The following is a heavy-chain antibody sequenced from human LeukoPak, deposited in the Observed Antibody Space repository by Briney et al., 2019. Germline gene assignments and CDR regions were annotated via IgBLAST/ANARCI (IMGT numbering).Heavy chain of an antibody. CDR3: ARHYPDCSSTSCYETRFDY. V-gene: IGHV5-51*01. CDR2: IYPGDSDT. CDR1: GYSFTGYW. Sequence: GESLKISCXGSGYSFTGYWIGWVRQMTGKGLEWMGIIYPGDSDTRYSPSFQGQVTISADKSISTAYLQWSSLKASDTAMYYCARHYPDCSSTSCYETRFDYWGQGTLVTVSS. D-gene: IGHD2-2*01. J-gene: IGHJ4*02.